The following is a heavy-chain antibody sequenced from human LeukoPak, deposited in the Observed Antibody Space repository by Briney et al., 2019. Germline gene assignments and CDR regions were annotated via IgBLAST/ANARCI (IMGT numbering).Heavy chain of an antibody. J-gene: IGHJ4*02. V-gene: IGHV3-48*03. CDR2: ISSSGSTI. D-gene: IGHD5-18*01. CDR3: ARDGYSYGYGDY. CDR1: GFTFSSYE. Sequence: GGSLRLSCAASGFTFSSYEMNWVRQAPGKGLEWVSYISSSGSTIYYADSVKGRFTISRDNAKNSLYLQMNSPRAEDTAVYYCARDGYSYGYGDYWGQGTLVTVSS.